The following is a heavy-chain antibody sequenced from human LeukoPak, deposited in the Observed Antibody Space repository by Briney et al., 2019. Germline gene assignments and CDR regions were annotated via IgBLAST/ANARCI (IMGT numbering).Heavy chain of an antibody. CDR1: GFTFSSYA. CDR2: ISGSGGST. D-gene: IGHD3-3*01. Sequence: GGSLRLSCAASGFTFSSYAMHWVRQAPGKGLEWVSAISGSGGSTYYADSVKGRFTISRDNSKNTLYLQMNSLRAEDTAVYYCAKAGRDYDFWSGLNYWGQGTLVTVSS. J-gene: IGHJ4*02. V-gene: IGHV3-23*01. CDR3: AKAGRDYDFWSGLNY.